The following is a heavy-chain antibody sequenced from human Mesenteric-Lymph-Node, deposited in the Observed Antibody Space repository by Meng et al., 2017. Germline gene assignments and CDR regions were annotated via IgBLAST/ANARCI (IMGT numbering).Heavy chain of an antibody. J-gene: IGHJ3*02. CDR1: GFSFSSYS. D-gene: IGHD5-18*01. CDR3: ARIRVERDTGTAFDI. CDR2: ITNGSSYI. Sequence: GESLKISCAASGFSFSSYSMNWVRQAPGKGLEWVSSITNGSSYIYYEDSVKGRFTIYRDNAKNSLLLQMNSLRAEDTAIYYCARIRVERDTGTAFDIWARGPM. V-gene: IGHV3-21*01.